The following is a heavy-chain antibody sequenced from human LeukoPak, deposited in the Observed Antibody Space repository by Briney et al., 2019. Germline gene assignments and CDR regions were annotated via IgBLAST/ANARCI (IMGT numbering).Heavy chain of an antibody. D-gene: IGHD7-27*01. CDR3: AKDGGLWVSAHWGDS. V-gene: IGHV3-23*01. CDR2: ITTSDGNT. J-gene: IGHJ4*02. CDR1: GFTFRRYD. Sequence: PGGSLRLSCASSGFTFRRYDMSWVRQAPGKGLEWVSTITTSDGNTYYADSVKGRFTVSRDNSKNTLFLQMNSLRAEDTAVYYCAKDGGLWVSAHWGDSWGRGTLVTVSS.